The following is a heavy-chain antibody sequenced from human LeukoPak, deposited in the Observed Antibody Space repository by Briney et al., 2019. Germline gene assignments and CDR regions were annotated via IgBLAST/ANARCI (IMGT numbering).Heavy chain of an antibody. Sequence: SETLSLACTVSGGSTSSYYWSWIRQPPGKGPEWIGYIYYSGSTNYNPSLKSRVTISVDTSKNQFSLKLSSVTAADTAVYYCARVRGGYTSSGSYYPYYLHYWGQGTLVTVSS. CDR1: GGSTSSYY. CDR2: IYYSGST. D-gene: IGHD3-10*01. J-gene: IGHJ4*02. CDR3: ARVRGGYTSSGSYYPYYLHY. V-gene: IGHV4-59*01.